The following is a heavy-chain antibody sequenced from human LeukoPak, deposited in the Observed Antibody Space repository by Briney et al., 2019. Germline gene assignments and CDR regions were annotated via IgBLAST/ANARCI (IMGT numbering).Heavy chain of an antibody. V-gene: IGHV3-53*01. CDR3: AKGKVSYGSGPYYFDS. Sequence: QSGGSLSLSCAASGFTVSSNYMGWVCLAPGQGLEWDSIIYSGSTTYYADSVKGQFTISRYNSKNTIYLHLSSPRIEDTAIYTCAKGKVSYGSGPYYFDSGGPETLVTVFS. J-gene: IGHJ4*02. CDR1: GFTVSSNY. D-gene: IGHD3-10*01. CDR2: IYSGSTT.